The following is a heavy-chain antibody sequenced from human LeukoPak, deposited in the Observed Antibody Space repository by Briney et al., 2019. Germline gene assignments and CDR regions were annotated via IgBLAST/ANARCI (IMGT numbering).Heavy chain of an antibody. CDR3: ARISPGGSGSYYAPYYYYYMDV. Sequence: GASVKVSCKASGYTFTSYGISWVRQAPGQGLEWMGWISAYNGNTNYAQKLQGRVTMTTDTSTSTAYMELRSLRSDDTAVYYCARISPGGSGSYYAPYYYYYMDVWGKGTTVTVSS. V-gene: IGHV1-18*01. D-gene: IGHD3-10*01. J-gene: IGHJ6*03. CDR1: GYTFTSYG. CDR2: ISAYNGNT.